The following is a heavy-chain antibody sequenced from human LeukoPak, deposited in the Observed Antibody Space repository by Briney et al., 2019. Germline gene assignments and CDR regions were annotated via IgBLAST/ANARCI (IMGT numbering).Heavy chain of an antibody. Sequence: GESLKISCKGSGYSFTSYWIAWVRQMPGKGLEYMGVIYPDDSDTRYSPSFQGQVTISADKSISTAHLQWSSLKASDTAMYYCARLDGAAASFSRYWGQGTLVTVSS. CDR3: ARLDGAAASFSRY. V-gene: IGHV5-51*01. CDR2: IYPDDSDT. CDR1: GYSFTSYW. D-gene: IGHD6-13*01. J-gene: IGHJ4*02.